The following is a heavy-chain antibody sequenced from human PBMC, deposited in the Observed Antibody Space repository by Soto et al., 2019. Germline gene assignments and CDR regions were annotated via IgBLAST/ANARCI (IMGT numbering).Heavy chain of an antibody. D-gene: IGHD5-18*01. CDR3: ARDHAEYSYGYYYYYGVDV. J-gene: IGHJ6*02. CDR2: INAGNGNT. Sequence: ASVKVSCTASGYTFTNYAVHWVRQAPGQRLEWMGWINAGNGNTKYSQKFQGRVTITRDTSASTAYMELSSLRSEDTAVYYCARDHAEYSYGYYYYYGVDVWGQGTTVTVS. V-gene: IGHV1-3*01. CDR1: GYTFTNYA.